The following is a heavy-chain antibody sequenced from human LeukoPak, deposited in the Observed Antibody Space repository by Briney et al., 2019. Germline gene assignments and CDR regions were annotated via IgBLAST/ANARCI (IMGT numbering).Heavy chain of an antibody. J-gene: IGHJ6*02. CDR3: AKTVCNWNYGDYYGMDV. CDR1: GFTFDDYA. V-gene: IGHV3-9*01. D-gene: IGHD1-7*01. Sequence: GGSLRLSCAASGFTFDDYAMHWVRQAPGKGLEWVSGISWNSGSIGYADSVKGRFTISRDNAKNSLYLQMNSLRAEDTALYYCAKTVCNWNYGDYYGMDVWGQGTTVTVSS. CDR2: ISWNSGSI.